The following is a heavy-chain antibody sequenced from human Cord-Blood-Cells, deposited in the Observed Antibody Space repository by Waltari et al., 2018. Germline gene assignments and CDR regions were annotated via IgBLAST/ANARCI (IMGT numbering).Heavy chain of an antibody. Sequence: QVQLVQSGAEVKKPGASVKVSCKAAGYTFTSYGTSWVRQAPGQGLEWMGWISAYNGNTNYAQKLQGRVTMTTDTSTSTAYMELRSLRSDDTAVYYCARIHPYDSSGYYFDYWGQGTLVTVSS. CDR2: ISAYNGNT. V-gene: IGHV1-18*01. D-gene: IGHD3-22*01. J-gene: IGHJ4*02. CDR3: ARIHPYDSSGYYFDY. CDR1: GYTFTSYG.